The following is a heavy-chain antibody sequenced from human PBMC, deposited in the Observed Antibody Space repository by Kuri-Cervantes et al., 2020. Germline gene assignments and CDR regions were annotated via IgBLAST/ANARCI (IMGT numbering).Heavy chain of an antibody. D-gene: IGHD4-23*01. J-gene: IGHJ4*02. Sequence: GESLKISCAASGFTFSSHGMHWVRQAPGKGLEWVAVIWYDGSNKYYADSVKGRFTISRDNSKNTLYLQMNSLRAEDTAVYYCASGGNSHFDYWGQGTLVTVSS. CDR3: ASGGNSHFDY. V-gene: IGHV3-33*01. CDR1: GFTFSSHG. CDR2: IWYDGSNK.